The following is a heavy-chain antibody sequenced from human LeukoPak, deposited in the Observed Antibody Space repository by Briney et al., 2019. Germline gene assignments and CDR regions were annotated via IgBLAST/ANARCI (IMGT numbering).Heavy chain of an antibody. V-gene: IGHV4-34*01. CDR3: ARQRVYYYGSGSYSY. CDR2: INHSGST. J-gene: IGHJ4*02. CDR1: GGSISSYY. Sequence: SETLSLTCTVSGGSISSYYWSWIRQPPGKGLEWIGEINHSGSTNYNPSLKSRVTISVDTSKNQFSLKLSSVTAADTAVYYCARQRVYYYGSGSYSYWGQGTLVTVSS. D-gene: IGHD3-10*01.